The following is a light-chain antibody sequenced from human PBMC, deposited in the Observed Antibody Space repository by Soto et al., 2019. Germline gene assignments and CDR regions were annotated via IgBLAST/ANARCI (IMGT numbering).Light chain of an antibody. CDR1: QSVSSSY. CDR3: QQYHNLWT. Sequence: EKVLKQSPGTLSLSQGERATLSCRASQSVSSSYLAWYQQKPGQAPRLLIYGASSRATGIPDRFSGSGSGTDFTLTISRLEPEDFALYYCQQYHNLWTFGQGTKVDIK. V-gene: IGKV3-20*01. CDR2: GAS. J-gene: IGKJ1*01.